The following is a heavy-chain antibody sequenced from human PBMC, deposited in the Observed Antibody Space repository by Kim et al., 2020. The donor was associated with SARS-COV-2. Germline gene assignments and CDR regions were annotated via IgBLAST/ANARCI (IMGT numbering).Heavy chain of an antibody. J-gene: IGHJ4*02. V-gene: IGHV3-21*01. D-gene: IGHD1-26*01. Sequence: AESGNGRFPISRNNATNSLYMQMNSLRAADTAGYYCARAGGSYHYYFDYWGQGTLVTVSS. CDR3: ARAGGSYHYYFDY.